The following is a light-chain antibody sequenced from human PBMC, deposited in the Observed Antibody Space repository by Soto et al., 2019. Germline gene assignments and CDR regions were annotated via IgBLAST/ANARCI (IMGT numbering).Light chain of an antibody. CDR2: ATS. CDR1: QVINNW. V-gene: IGKV1-12*01. CDR3: QQIYSAPLT. Sequence: DIQMTQSPSSVSASVGDRVTITCRTSQVINNWLAWYQEKPGKAPKLLIFATSNLHGGVPSRFSGSGSETEFTLTISSLQPEDFATYFCQQIYSAPLTFGGGTKVEIK. J-gene: IGKJ4*01.